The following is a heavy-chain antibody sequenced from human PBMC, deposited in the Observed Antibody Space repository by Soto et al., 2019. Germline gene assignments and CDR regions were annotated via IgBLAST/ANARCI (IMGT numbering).Heavy chain of an antibody. Sequence: GGSLRLSCAASGFTVSSNYMSWVRQAPGKGLEWVSVIYSGGSTYYADSVKGRFTISRDNSKNTLYPQMNSLRAEDTAVYYCAISAGLRFLESLFDYWGQGTLVTVSS. CDR2: IYSGGST. CDR3: AISAGLRFLESLFDY. J-gene: IGHJ4*02. D-gene: IGHD3-3*01. CDR1: GFTVSSNY. V-gene: IGHV3-53*01.